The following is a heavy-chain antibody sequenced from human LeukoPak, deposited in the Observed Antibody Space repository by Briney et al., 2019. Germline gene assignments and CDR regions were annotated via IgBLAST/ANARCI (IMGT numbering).Heavy chain of an antibody. CDR3: ARVGATGTADY. CDR2: ISKSGSDT. V-gene: IGHV3-11*06. Sequence: KPGGSLRLSCAAFGFTFSDYYMSWIRQAPGKGLEWVSYISKSGSDTNFADSEKGRFTISRDNAKNSMYLQMNSLRGEDTAVYYCARVGATGTADYWGQGTLVTVS. CDR1: GFTFSDYY. J-gene: IGHJ4*02. D-gene: IGHD1-1*01.